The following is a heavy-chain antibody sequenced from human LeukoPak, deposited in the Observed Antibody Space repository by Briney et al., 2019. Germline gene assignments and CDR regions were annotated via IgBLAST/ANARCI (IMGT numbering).Heavy chain of an antibody. CDR1: GGSFSGYY. J-gene: IGHJ4*02. CDR3: ARGSLGGRGVTL. V-gene: IGHV4-34*01. D-gene: IGHD3-10*01. CDR2: INHSGST. Sequence: PSETLSLTCAVYGGSFSGYYWSWIRQPPGKGLEWIGEINHSGSTNYNPFLKSRVTISVDTSKNQFSLKLSSVTAADTAVYYCARGSLGGRGVTLWGQGTLVTVSS.